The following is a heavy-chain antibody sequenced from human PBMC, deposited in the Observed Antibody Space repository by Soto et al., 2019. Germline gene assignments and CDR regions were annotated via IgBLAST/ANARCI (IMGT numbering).Heavy chain of an antibody. D-gene: IGHD3-22*01. Sequence: ESGGGVVQPGRSLRLSCVASGFTFSGYAMHWVRQAPGKGREWVAIIWVDGSDKYYADSVKGRFTISRDNSKSTLFLQMKSLRAEDTAVYYCARSVNYSDRGVGWIDPWGQGTLVTVSS. CDR2: IWVDGSDK. J-gene: IGHJ5*02. CDR1: GFTFSGYA. V-gene: IGHV3-33*01. CDR3: ARSVNYSDRGVGWIDP.